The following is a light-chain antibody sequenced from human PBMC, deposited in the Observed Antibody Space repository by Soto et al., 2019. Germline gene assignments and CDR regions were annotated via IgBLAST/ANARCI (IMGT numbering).Light chain of an antibody. V-gene: IGLV3-1*01. CDR1: KLGDKY. CDR3: QAWDSTSCV. Sequence: SSELTQPPSVSVSPGQTASITCSGDKLGDKYACWYQQKPGQSPVLVIYQDSKRPSGIPERFSGSNSGNTATLTISGTQAMDEADYYCQAWDSTSCVFGTGTKLTVL. CDR2: QDS. J-gene: IGLJ1*01.